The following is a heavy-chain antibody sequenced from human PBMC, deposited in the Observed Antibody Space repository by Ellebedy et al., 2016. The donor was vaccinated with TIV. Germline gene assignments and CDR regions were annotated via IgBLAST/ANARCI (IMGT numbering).Heavy chain of an antibody. CDR2: ISSTGYYI. CDR1: GFTFTSYS. CDR3: AKGTENHYFDY. D-gene: IGHD1-1*01. Sequence: PGGSLRLSCAASGFTFTSYSMNRVRQAPGKGLEWVSSISSTGYYIYYADSLKGRFTISRDDARNSLYLQMNSLRAEDTAVYYCAKGTENHYFDYWGQGTLVAVSS. V-gene: IGHV3-21*01. J-gene: IGHJ4*02.